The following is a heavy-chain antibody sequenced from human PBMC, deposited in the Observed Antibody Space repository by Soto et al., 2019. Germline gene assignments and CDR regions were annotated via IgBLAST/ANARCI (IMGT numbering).Heavy chain of an antibody. Sequence: GGSLRLSCSASGFTFSSYAMHWVRQAPGKGLEYVSAISSNGGSTYYADSVKGRFTISRDNSKNTLYLQMSSLRAEDTAVYYCAKRPPIKYYDFWSGYPQPRNPRSYYYYMDVWGKGTTVTVSS. V-gene: IGHV3-64D*08. J-gene: IGHJ6*03. CDR2: ISSNGGST. D-gene: IGHD3-3*01. CDR1: GFTFSSYA. CDR3: AKRPPIKYYDFWSGYPQPRNPRSYYYYMDV.